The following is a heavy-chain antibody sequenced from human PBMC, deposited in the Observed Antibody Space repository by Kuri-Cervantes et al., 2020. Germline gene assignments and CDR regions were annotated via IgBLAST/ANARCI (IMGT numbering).Heavy chain of an antibody. V-gene: IGHV4-39*07. CDR3: ARGARIAVAGTEIFDY. J-gene: IGHJ4*02. D-gene: IGHD6-19*01. Sequence: SETLSLTCTVSGGSISSGGYYWSWIRQPPGKGLEWIGEINHSGSTNYNPSLESRVTISVDTSKNQFSLKLSSVTAADTAVYYCARGARIAVAGTEIFDYWGQGTLVTVSS. CDR1: GGSISSGGYY. CDR2: INHSGST.